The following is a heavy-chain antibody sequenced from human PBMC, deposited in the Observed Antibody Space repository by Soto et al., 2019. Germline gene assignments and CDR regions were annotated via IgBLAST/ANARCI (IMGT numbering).Heavy chain of an antibody. V-gene: IGHV3-21*01. Sequence: GGSLRLSCGVSGFTVTSNGVSWVRQAPGKGLEWVSSISSSSSYIYYADSVKGRFTISRDNAKNSLYLQMNSLRAEDTAVYYCARDLGIPAARREVYYYYGMDVWGQGTTVTVSS. D-gene: IGHD2-2*01. CDR2: ISSSSSYI. J-gene: IGHJ6*02. CDR3: ARDLGIPAARREVYYYYGMDV. CDR1: GFTVTSNG.